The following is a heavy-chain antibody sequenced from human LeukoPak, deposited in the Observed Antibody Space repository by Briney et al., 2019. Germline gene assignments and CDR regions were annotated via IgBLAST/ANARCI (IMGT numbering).Heavy chain of an antibody. J-gene: IGHJ4*02. CDR2: ISGSGGST. CDR1: GFTFSSYW. Sequence: GGSLRLSCAASGFTFSSYWMSWVRQAPGKGLEWVSAISGSGGSTYYADSVKGRFTISRDNSKNTLYLQMNSLRAEDTAVYYCAKCGGWSYYFDYWGQGTLVTVSS. CDR3: AKCGGWSYYFDY. V-gene: IGHV3-23*01. D-gene: IGHD6-19*01.